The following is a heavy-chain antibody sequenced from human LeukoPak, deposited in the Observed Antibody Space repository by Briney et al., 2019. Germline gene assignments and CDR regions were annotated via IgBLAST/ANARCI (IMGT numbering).Heavy chain of an antibody. CDR2: INGKGDSA. Sequence: PGGSLRLFCAASGFTFDDYAMNWVRQAPGKGLEWVSGINGKGDSAGYAVSVKGRFTISRDNAKNSLYLQMNSLRAEDTAVYYCARDRRGTSCHDYWGQGTLVTVSS. CDR3: ARDRRGTSCHDY. J-gene: IGHJ4*02. CDR1: GFTFDDYA. D-gene: IGHD2-2*01. V-gene: IGHV3-20*04.